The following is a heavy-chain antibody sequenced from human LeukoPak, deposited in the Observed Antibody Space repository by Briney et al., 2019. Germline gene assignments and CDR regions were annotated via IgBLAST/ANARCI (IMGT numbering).Heavy chain of an antibody. CDR2: INHSGST. CDR3: ARGGYSYGLDAFDI. D-gene: IGHD5-18*01. J-gene: IGHJ3*02. V-gene: IGHV4-34*01. Sequence: SETLSLTCAVYGGSFSGYYWSWIRQPPGKGLEWMGEINHSGSTNYNPSLKSRVTISVDTSKNQFSLKLSFVTAADTAVYYCARGGYSYGLDAFDIWGQGTMVTVSS. CDR1: GGSFSGYY.